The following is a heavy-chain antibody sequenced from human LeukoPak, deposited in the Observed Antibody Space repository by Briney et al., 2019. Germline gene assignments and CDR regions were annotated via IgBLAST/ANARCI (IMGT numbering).Heavy chain of an antibody. J-gene: IGHJ4*02. CDR2: IYYSGST. Sequence: SETLSLTCTVSGGSISSSGYYWGWIRQPPGKGLEWIASIYYSGSTYYNPSLKSRVTISVDTSKNQFSLKLSSVTAADTAVYYCARGRLGRYYDSSGYYPHYWGQGTLVTVSS. CDR3: ARGRLGRYYDSSGYYPHY. D-gene: IGHD3-22*01. CDR1: GGSISSSGYY. V-gene: IGHV4-39*07.